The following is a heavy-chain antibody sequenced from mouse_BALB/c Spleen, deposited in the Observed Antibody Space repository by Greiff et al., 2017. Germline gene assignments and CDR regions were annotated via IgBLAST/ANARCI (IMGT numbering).Heavy chain of an antibody. CDR2: IYPGNGDT. V-gene: IGHV1-12*01. CDR1: GYTFTSYN. J-gene: IGHJ4*01. Sequence: QVQLQQSGAELVKPGASVKMSCKASGYTFTSYNMHWVKQTPGQGLEWIGAIYPGNGDTSYNQKFKGKATLTADKSSSTAYMQLSSLTSEDSAVYYCARRGPMDYWGQGTSVTVSS. CDR3: ARRGPMDY.